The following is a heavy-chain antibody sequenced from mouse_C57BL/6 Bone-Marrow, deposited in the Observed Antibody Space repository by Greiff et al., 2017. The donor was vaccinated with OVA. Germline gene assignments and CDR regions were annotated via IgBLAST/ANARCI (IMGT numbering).Heavy chain of an antibody. Sequence: EVKLEESGGGLVQPGGSMKLSCVASGFTFSNYWMNWVRQSPEKGLEWVAQIRLKSDNYATHYAESVKGRFTISRDDSKSSVYLQMNNLRAEDTGIYYCEGQYYFDYWGQGTTLTVSS. J-gene: IGHJ2*01. CDR2: IRLKSDNYAT. CDR3: EGQYYFDY. V-gene: IGHV6-3*01. CDR1: GFTFSNYW.